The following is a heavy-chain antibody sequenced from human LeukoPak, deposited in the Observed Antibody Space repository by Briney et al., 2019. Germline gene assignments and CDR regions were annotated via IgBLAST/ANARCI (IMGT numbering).Heavy chain of an antibody. CDR2: FDPEDGET. Sequence: ASVKVSCKVSGYTLTELSMHWVRQAPGQGLEWMGGFDPEDGETIYAQKFQGRVTMTEDTSTDTAYMELNSLRSEDTAVYYCATCVPAIFGVVTDPYWYFNLWGRGTLVTVSS. J-gene: IGHJ2*01. D-gene: IGHD3-3*01. CDR1: GYTLTELS. CDR3: ATCVPAIFGVVTDPYWYFNL. V-gene: IGHV1-24*01.